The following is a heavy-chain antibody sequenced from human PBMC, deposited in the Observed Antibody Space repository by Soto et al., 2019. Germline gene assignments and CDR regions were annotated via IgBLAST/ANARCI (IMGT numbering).Heavy chain of an antibody. V-gene: IGHV3-23*04. D-gene: IGHD6-19*01. CDR1: GFTFSSYS. CDR2: ISGSDGIT. J-gene: IGHJ4*02. CDR3: AKSQWLSHFDF. Sequence: EVQLVESGGGLVQPGGSLRLSCAASGFTFSSYSMTWVRQAPGKGLEWVSTISGSDGITYYADSVKGRFTISRDNSKNTLFLQMNSLRAEDTAVYYCAKSQWLSHFDFWGQGTLVTVSS.